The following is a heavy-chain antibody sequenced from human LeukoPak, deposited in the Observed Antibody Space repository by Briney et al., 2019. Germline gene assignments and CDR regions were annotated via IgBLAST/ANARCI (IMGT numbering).Heavy chain of an antibody. V-gene: IGHV4-30-4*08. J-gene: IGHJ5*02. CDR1: GGSISSSSYY. D-gene: IGHD2-2*01. Sequence: PSETLSLTCTVSGGSISSSSYYWGWIRQPPGKGLEWIGYIYYSGSTYYNPSLKSRVTISVDTSKNQFSLKLSSVTAADTAVYYCAREGEDIVVVPAAMSGWFDPWGQGTLVTVSS. CDR2: IYYSGST. CDR3: AREGEDIVVVPAAMSGWFDP.